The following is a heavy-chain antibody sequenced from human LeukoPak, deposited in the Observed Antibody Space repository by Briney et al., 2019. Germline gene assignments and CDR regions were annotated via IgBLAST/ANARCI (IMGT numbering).Heavy chain of an antibody. D-gene: IGHD3-10*01. CDR1: GGSISSSNW. V-gene: IGHV4-4*02. CDR3: ARPGGSGSYYSS. Sequence: SETLSLTCAVSGGSISSSNWWSWVRQPPGKGLEWIGGIYHSGSTNYNPSLKSRVTISVDKSKNQFSLKLSSVTAADTAVYYCARPGGSGSYYSSWGQGTLVTVSS. CDR2: IYHSGST. J-gene: IGHJ5*02.